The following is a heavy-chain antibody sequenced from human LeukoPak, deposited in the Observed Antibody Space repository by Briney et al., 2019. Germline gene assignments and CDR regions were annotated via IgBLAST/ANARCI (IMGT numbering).Heavy chain of an antibody. CDR1: GGSFSGYY. J-gene: IGHJ5*02. CDR2: INHSGST. D-gene: IGHD6-13*01. Sequence: PSETLSLTCAVYGGSFSGYYWSWIRQPPGKGLEWIGEINHSGSTNYNPSLKSRVTISVDTSKNQFSLKLSSVTAADTAVYYCARGRNNSSWYWFDPWGQGTLVTVSS. V-gene: IGHV4-34*01. CDR3: ARGRNNSSWYWFDP.